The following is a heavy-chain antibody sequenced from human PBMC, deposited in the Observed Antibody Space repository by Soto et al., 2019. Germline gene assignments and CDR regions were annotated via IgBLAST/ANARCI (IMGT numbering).Heavy chain of an antibody. J-gene: IGHJ4*02. CDR3: ARRGAYCSGGTCYHFDY. CDR2: ISTYNGNT. CDR1: GYTFTTYG. D-gene: IGHD2-15*01. Sequence: QVHLVQSGAEVKKPGASVKVSCKASGYTFTTYGITWVRQAPGQGLEWMGWISTYNGNTNYEQKLQGRVTMTTDTLTSTAYMELRSVRSDDTAVYYCARRGAYCSGGTCYHFDYWGQGTLVTVSS. V-gene: IGHV1-18*04.